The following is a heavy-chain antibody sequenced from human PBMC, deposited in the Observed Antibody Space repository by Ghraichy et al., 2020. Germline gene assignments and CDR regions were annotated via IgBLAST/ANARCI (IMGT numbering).Heavy chain of an antibody. CDR3: AREGPSIAARLGNWFDP. D-gene: IGHD6-6*01. CDR2: INHSGST. Sequence: SETLSLTCAVYGGSFSGYYWSWIRQPPGKGLEWIGEINHSGSTNYNPSLKSRVTISVDTSKNQFSLKLSSVTAADTAVYYCAREGPSIAARLGNWFDPWGQGTLVTVSS. CDR1: GGSFSGYY. V-gene: IGHV4-34*01. J-gene: IGHJ5*02.